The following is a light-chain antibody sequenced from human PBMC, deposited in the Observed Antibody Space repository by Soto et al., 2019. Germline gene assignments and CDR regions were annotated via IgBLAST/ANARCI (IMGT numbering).Light chain of an antibody. V-gene: IGKV1-39*01. CDR3: QKSYNIPYT. CDR1: QTICTY. Sequence: DIQMTQSPSSLSVYVEDRVTITCRSSQTICTYLNWYQQKPGKAPKLLIYAASNLQSGVPSRFSGSGSGTDFTLTISSLQPEDFATYYCQKSYNIPYTFGQGTKLEI. CDR2: AAS. J-gene: IGKJ2*01.